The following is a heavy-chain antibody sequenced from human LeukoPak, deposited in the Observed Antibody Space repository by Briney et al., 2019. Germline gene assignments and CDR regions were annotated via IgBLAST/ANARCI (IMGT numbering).Heavy chain of an antibody. CDR3: ARDRSDYSKYYYYMDV. CDR1: GGSISSYY. Sequence: SETLSLTCTVSGGSISSYYWTWIRQPPGKGLEWIGYIYYSGSTNYNPSLKSRVTISVDTSKNQFSLKLSSVTAADTAVYYCARDRSDYSKYYYYMDVWGKGTTVTVSS. D-gene: IGHD4-11*01. CDR2: IYYSGST. J-gene: IGHJ6*03. V-gene: IGHV4-59*01.